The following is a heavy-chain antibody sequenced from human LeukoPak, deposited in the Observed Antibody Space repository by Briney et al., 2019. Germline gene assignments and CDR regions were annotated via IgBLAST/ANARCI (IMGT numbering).Heavy chain of an antibody. CDR2: VSGSEDNK. J-gene: IGHJ4*02. V-gene: IGHV3-11*01. CDR3: ARAGLSGHYIDY. D-gene: IGHD1-26*01. Sequence: GGSLRLSRAASGFTFSDYYVTWIRQAPGQGLEWISYVSGSEDNKYYADSVKGRFAISRDNAEKSLFLQMSNLRAEDTAVYYCARAGLSGHYIDYWGQGTLVTVSS. CDR1: GFTFSDYY.